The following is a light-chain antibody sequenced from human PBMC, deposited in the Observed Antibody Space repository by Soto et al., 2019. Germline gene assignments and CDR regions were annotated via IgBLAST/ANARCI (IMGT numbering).Light chain of an antibody. CDR1: QNIGSN. CDR2: GAS. J-gene: IGKJ2*01. CDR3: QQYNHCPPYT. Sequence: EVVMTQSPATLSASPGERVILSCRASQNIGSNLAWYQQRPGQAPRLLMYGASTRATETPARFSGSGSATDFSLTISSLQSEDFAVYYCQQYNHCPPYTFGQGTKLEIK. V-gene: IGKV3-15*01.